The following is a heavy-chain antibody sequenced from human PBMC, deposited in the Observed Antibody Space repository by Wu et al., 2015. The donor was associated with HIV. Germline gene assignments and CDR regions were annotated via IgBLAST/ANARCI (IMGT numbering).Heavy chain of an antibody. CDR2: INPNSGGT. Sequence: QVQLVQSGAEVKKPGTSVKVSCKSSGYTFTGYFIHWARQAPGQGLEWMGWINPNSGGTNFAQKFQGRVAVTRDTSISTAYMELNRLRSDDTAVYYCARGGTNYYDRSAYLPDYYYMDVWGKGTTVTV. D-gene: IGHD3-22*01. V-gene: IGHV1-2*02. CDR1: GYTFTGYF. CDR3: ARGGTNYYDRSAYLPDYYYMDV. J-gene: IGHJ6*03.